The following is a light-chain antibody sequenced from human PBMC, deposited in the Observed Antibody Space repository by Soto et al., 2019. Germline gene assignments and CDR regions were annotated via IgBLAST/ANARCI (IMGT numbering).Light chain of an antibody. V-gene: IGLV1-40*01. Sequence: QSVLTQPPSVSGAPGQRVTISCTGSSSNIGAGYDVHWYQHLPGTAPKLLIYGNNNRPSGVPDRFSGSKSGTSASLAITGLQAEDEADYYCHSYDTSLSGVFGGGTKLTVL. CDR2: GNN. CDR1: SSNIGAGYD. J-gene: IGLJ3*02. CDR3: HSYDTSLSGV.